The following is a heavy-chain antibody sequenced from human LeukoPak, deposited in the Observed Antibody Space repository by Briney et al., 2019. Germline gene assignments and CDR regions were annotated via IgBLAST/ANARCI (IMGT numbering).Heavy chain of an antibody. CDR2: ISWNSGSI. D-gene: IGHD2-21*02. CDR1: GFTFSNYG. V-gene: IGHV3-9*01. J-gene: IGHJ1*01. Sequence: GGSLRLSCAASGFTFSNYGIHWVRQAPGKGLEWVSGISWNSGSIGYADSVKGRFTISRDNAKNSLYLQMNSLRAEDTALYYCAKDMGPSLGDHPEYFQHWGQGTLVTVSS. CDR3: AKDMGPSLGDHPEYFQH.